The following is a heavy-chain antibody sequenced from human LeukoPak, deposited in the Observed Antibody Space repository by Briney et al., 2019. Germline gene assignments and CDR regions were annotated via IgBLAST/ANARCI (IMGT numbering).Heavy chain of an antibody. CDR3: ARGGDYGDYGDYFDY. CDR2: IYSGGST. CDR1: GFTFTSYS. Sequence: GGSLRLSCAASGFTFTSYSMNWVRQAPGKGLEWVSVIYSGGSTYYADSVKGRFTISRDNSKNTLYLQMNSLRAEDTAVYYCARGGDYGDYGDYFDYWGQGTLVTVSS. V-gene: IGHV3-53*01. J-gene: IGHJ4*02. D-gene: IGHD4-17*01.